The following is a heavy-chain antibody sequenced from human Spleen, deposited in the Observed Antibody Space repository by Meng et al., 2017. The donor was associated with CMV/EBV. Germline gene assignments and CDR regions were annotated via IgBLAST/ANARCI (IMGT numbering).Heavy chain of an antibody. CDR3: AHATIHYHDRSGYFDY. D-gene: IGHD3-22*01. J-gene: IGHJ4*02. CDR2: IYWNDDK. Sequence: FSLTACGVCLGRIRQPPGKSLEWLALIYWNDDKRYSPSLRSRLTITKDISKNQVVLRMTNMDPGDTATYYCAHATIHYHDRSGYFDYWGQGTLVTVSS. V-gene: IGHV2-5*01. CDR1: FSLTACGVC.